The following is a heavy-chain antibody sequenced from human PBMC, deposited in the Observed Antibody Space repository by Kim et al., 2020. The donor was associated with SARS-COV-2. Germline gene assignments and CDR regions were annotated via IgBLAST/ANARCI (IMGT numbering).Heavy chain of an antibody. J-gene: IGHJ6*01. CDR1: GFTFNTYG. V-gene: IGHV3-33*01. CDR3: ARVGCTGGNCRPYYY. D-gene: IGHD2-8*02. Sequence: GGSLRLSCVASGFTFNTYGMNWVRQTPGKGLEWVAVIWYDGINKYYVDSVRGRFTSSRDNSKNTLYLQMNSLRAEDTAVYYCARVGCTGGNCRPYYY. CDR2: IWYDGINK.